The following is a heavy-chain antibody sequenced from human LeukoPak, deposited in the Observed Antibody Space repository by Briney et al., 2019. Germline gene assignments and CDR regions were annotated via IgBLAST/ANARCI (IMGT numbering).Heavy chain of an antibody. J-gene: IGHJ4*02. CDR3: ARGPKGRRDGYNFDY. V-gene: IGHV1-8*03. D-gene: IGHD5-24*01. CDR1: GYTFTSYD. CDR2: MNPNSGNT. Sequence: ASVKVSCKASGYTFTSYDINWVRQATGQGLEWMGWMNPNSGNTGYAQKFQGRVTITRNTSISTAYMELSSLRSEDTAVYYCARGPKGRRDGYNFDYWGQGTLVTVSS.